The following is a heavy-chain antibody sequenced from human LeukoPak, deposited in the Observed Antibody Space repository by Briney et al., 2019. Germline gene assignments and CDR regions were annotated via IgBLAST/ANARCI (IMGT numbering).Heavy chain of an antibody. Sequence: SETLSLTCTVSGGSISTYYWSWIRQPPGKGLEWIGYVYYSGGTNYNPSLKSRVTMSVDTSKNQFSLKLRSVTAADTAVYYCARDPSGSFFNWFDPWGQGTLVTVSS. D-gene: IGHD1-26*01. CDR3: ARDPSGSFFNWFDP. V-gene: IGHV4-59*01. CDR2: VYYSGGT. J-gene: IGHJ5*02. CDR1: GGSISTYY.